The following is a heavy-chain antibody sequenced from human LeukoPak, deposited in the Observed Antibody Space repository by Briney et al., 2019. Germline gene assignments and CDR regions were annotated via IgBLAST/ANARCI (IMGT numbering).Heavy chain of an antibody. J-gene: IGHJ4*02. V-gene: IGHV3-21*03. CDR3: ARALYHDFWSGYYGYDY. D-gene: IGHD3-3*01. CDR1: GFTFSSYN. Sequence: GGSLRLSYAASGFTFSSYNMNWVRQAPGKGLEWDSSISSSSNYIYYADSVEGRFTISRDNAKNSLYLQMNSLRAEDTAVYYCARALYHDFWSGYYGYDYWGQGALVTVSS. CDR2: ISSSSNYI.